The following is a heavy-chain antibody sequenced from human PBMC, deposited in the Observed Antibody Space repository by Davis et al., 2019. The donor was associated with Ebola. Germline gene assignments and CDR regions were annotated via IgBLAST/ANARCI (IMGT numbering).Heavy chain of an antibody. V-gene: IGHV3-23*01. CDR3: AKVLEGGSYPYYYGMDV. CDR1: GFTFSSYA. CDR2: ISGSGDSP. J-gene: IGHJ6*02. Sequence: GESLKISCAASGFTFSSYAMSWVRQAPGKGLEWVSSISGSGDSPYYADSMKGRFTISRDNSKNTLYLQMNGLRAKDTAVYYCAKVLEGGSYPYYYGMDVWGQGTTVTVSS. D-gene: IGHD1-26*01.